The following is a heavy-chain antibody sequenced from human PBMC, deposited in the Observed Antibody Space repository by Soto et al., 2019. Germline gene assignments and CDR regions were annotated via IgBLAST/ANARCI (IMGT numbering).Heavy chain of an antibody. CDR1: GFTFSSSW. V-gene: IGHV3-74*03. CDR3: ARGVHGDSDY. CDR2: ISPGGSMT. Sequence: EVHLVESGGDLVQPGGSLRLSCAASGFTFSSSWMHWVRQARGKGLVWVSRISPGGSMTTYADSVKGRFSISRDDAKNTVYLRMNSLGVEDTAVYYCARGVHGDSDYWGQGTLVTVSS. D-gene: IGHD4-17*01. J-gene: IGHJ4*02.